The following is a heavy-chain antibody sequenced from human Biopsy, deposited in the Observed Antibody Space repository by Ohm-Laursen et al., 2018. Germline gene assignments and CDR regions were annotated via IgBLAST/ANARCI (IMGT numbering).Heavy chain of an antibody. CDR3: TKDLIPAGTDV. CDR2: ISWDSGRM. J-gene: IGHJ6*02. CDR1: GFTVNDHA. V-gene: IGHV3-9*01. Sequence: SLRLSCTASGFTVNDHAMHWVRQPPGKGLEWVSGISWDSGRMGYADSVKGRFTVPRDNAKKSLYLEMNSLRPEDTALYYCTKDLIPAGTDVWGQGTTVTVSS.